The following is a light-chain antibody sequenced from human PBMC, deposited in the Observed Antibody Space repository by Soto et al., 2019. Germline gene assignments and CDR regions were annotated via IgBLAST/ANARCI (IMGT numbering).Light chain of an antibody. CDR1: QSISSW. CDR2: DAS. V-gene: IGKV1-5*01. Sequence: DIQMTQSPSTLSASVGDRVTITCRASQSISSWLAWYQQKPGKAPKLLIYDASTLERGVPSRFSGSGSGTDFTLTISCLQSEDFATYYCQQYYSYPLTFGQGTKVDI. CDR3: QQYYSYPLT. J-gene: IGKJ1*01.